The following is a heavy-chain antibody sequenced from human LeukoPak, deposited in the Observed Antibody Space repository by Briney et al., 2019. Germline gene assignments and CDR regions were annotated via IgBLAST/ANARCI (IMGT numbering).Heavy chain of an antibody. CDR3: ARQWLVYRGWFVP. D-gene: IGHD6-19*01. J-gene: IGHJ5*02. CDR2: ISYNGNT. CDR1: GCSISSYY. Sequence: SETLSLTCTVSGCSISSYYWSWIRQPPGKGLEWDGYISYNGNTNQNPSRKSRVAISIDKSKNQFSLTLNSVTAPDPAVYYDARQWLVYRGWFVPWGQGTLVTVSS. V-gene: IGHV4-59*01.